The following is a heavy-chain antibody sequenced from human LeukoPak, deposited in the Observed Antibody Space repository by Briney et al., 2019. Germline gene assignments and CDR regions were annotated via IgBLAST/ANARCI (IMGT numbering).Heavy chain of an antibody. CDR2: ISSSSSYT. D-gene: IGHD6-19*01. V-gene: IGHV3-11*05. Sequence: PGGSLRLSCAASGFTFGDYYMSWIRQAPGKGLEWVSYISSSSSYTNYADSVKGRFTISRDNAKNSLYLQMNSLRAEGTAVYYCARVGSSGPIDYWGQGTLVTVSS. J-gene: IGHJ4*02. CDR3: ARVGSSGPIDY. CDR1: GFTFGDYY.